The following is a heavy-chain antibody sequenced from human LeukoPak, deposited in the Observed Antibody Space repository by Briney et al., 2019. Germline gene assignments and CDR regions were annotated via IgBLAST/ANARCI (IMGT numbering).Heavy chain of an antibody. CDR3: ARGGSGYALNWFDP. J-gene: IGHJ5*02. Sequence: SETLSLTCTVSGGSIGSYCWSWIRQPPGKGLEWIGHISYSGSTNYNPSLKSRVTISVDTSKNQFSLKLSSVTAADTAVYYCARGGSGYALNWFDPWGQGTLVTVSS. V-gene: IGHV4-59*01. CDR1: GGSIGSYC. D-gene: IGHD5-12*01. CDR2: ISYSGST.